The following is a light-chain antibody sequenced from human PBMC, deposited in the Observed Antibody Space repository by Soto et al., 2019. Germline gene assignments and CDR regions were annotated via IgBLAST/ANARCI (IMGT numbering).Light chain of an antibody. CDR1: SSNIGAEYD. V-gene: IGLV1-40*01. CDR3: QSYDSSLTTFV. Sequence: QSVLTQPPSVSGAPGQRVAISCTGSSSNIGAEYDVHWYQQLPGTAPKRLIYGDNNRPSGVPDRFSGSKSGTSASLAITGIPPEDEADYYCQSYDSSLTTFVFGTGTKLTVL. J-gene: IGLJ1*01. CDR2: GDN.